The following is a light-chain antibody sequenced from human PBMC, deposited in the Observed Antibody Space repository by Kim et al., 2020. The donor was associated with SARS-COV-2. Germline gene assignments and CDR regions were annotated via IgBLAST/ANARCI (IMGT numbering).Light chain of an antibody. V-gene: IGLV2-8*01. CDR1: SSDVGAYNY. Sequence: QSVLTQPPSASGSPGQSVTISCTGTSSDVGAYNYVSWYQQHPGKAPKLIIYEVSKRPSGVPDRFSGSKSGNTASLTVSGLQAEDEADYYCSSYADSNNLVFGGGTKVTVL. J-gene: IGLJ3*02. CDR3: SSYADSNNLV. CDR2: EVS.